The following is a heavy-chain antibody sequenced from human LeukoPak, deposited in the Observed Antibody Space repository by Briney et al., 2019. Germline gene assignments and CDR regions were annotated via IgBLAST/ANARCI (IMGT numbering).Heavy chain of an antibody. Sequence: GGSLRLSCAASGFTVSSNYMSWVRQAPGKGLEWVAVIWYDGSNKYYADSVKGRFTISRDNSKNTLYLQMNSLRAEDTAVYYCARFNLGYCSGGSCYYYYFDYWGQGTLVTVSS. D-gene: IGHD2-15*01. CDR2: IWYDGSNK. J-gene: IGHJ4*02. V-gene: IGHV3-33*08. CDR3: ARFNLGYCSGGSCYYYYFDY. CDR1: GFTVSSNY.